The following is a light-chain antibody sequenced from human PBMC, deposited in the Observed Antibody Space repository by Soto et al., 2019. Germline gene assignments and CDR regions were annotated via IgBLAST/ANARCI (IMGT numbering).Light chain of an antibody. J-gene: IGKJ2*01. CDR1: QSVSSNY. Sequence: EIVLTQSPGTLSLSPGERATLSCRASQSVSSNYLAWYQQKPGQAPRLLIYGTASRATDIPDRFSGSGSGTNFTLTIIRLEPEDFAVYYFQQYGNAPTTFGQGTKLEIK. CDR3: QQYGNAPTT. CDR2: GTA. V-gene: IGKV3-20*01.